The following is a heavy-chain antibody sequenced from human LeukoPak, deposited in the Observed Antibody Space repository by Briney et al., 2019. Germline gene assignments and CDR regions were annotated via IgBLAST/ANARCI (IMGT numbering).Heavy chain of an antibody. CDR1: GFTFSSYG. Sequence: GGSLRLSCAASGFTFSSYGMHWVRQAPGKGLEWVAFIRYDGSNKYYADSVKGRFTISRDNAKNSLYLQMNSLRAEDTAVYYCARRYFDYWGQGTLVTVSS. V-gene: IGHV3-30*02. CDR2: IRYDGSNK. CDR3: ARRYFDY. J-gene: IGHJ4*02.